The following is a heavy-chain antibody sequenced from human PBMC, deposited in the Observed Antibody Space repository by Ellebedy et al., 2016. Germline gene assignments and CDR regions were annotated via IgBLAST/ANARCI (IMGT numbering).Heavy chain of an antibody. Sequence: ASVKVSCXASGYTFTSYAMHWVRQAPGQRLEWMGWINAGNGNTKYSQKFQGRVTITRDTSASTAYMELSSLRSEDTAVYYCAREAMVRGLFDYWGQGTLVTVSS. D-gene: IGHD3-10*01. CDR1: GYTFTSYA. V-gene: IGHV1-3*01. CDR2: INAGNGNT. CDR3: AREAMVRGLFDY. J-gene: IGHJ4*02.